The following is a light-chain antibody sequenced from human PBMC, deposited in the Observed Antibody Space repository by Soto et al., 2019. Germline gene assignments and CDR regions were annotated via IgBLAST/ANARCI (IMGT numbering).Light chain of an antibody. J-gene: IGKJ1*01. CDR1: QSISNW. Sequence: DIQMTQSPSSLSASVGERVTITCRASQSISNWLAWYQQKPGKAPKLLIYDASTLDSGVPSRFSGGGFGTDFTLTSSSLQPDDFATYYCQQYSSYSTFGQGTKVEMK. CDR2: DAS. CDR3: QQYSSYST. V-gene: IGKV1-5*01.